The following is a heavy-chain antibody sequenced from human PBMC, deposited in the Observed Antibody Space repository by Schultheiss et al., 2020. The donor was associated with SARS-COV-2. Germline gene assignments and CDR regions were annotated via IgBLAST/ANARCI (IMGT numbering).Heavy chain of an antibody. CDR2: ISGSGGST. CDR3: ARLGGVSQDHPYYYGMDV. J-gene: IGHJ6*02. D-gene: IGHD1-26*01. CDR1: GFTFSSYA. Sequence: GESLKISCAASGFTFSSYAMSWVRQAPGKGLEWVSAISGSGGSTYYADSVKGRFTISRDNSKNTLYLQMNSLRAEDTAVYYCARLGGVSQDHPYYYGMDVWGQGTTVTVSS. V-gene: IGHV3-23*01.